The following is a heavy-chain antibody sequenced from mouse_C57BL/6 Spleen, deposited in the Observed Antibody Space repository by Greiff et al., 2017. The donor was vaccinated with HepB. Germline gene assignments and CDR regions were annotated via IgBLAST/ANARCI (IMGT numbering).Heavy chain of an antibody. D-gene: IGHD1-1*01. CDR1: GFTFSSYA. CDR2: ISDGGSYT. CDR3: ARDDGSSSYYFDY. V-gene: IGHV5-4*01. Sequence: EVKLMESGGGLVKPGGSLKLSCAASGFTFSSYAMSWVRQTPEKRLEWVATISDGGSYTYYPDNVKGRFTISRDNAKNNLYLQMSHLKSEDTAMYYCARDDGSSSYYFDYWAQGTTLTVSS. J-gene: IGHJ2*01.